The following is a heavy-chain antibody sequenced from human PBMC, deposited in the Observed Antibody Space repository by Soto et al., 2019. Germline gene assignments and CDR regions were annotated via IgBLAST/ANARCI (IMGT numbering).Heavy chain of an antibody. CDR3: ARGSGYGDYVSHY. D-gene: IGHD4-17*01. CDR1: GFTFDDYG. V-gene: IGHV3-20*01. J-gene: IGHJ4*02. Sequence: EVQLVESGGGVVRPGGSLRLSCAASGFTFDDYGMSWVRQVPGKGLEWVSGMNWDGGRTAYADSVRGRFTISRDNAKNSLYLQMNSLRADDTAFYHCARGSGYGDYVSHYWGQGTLVTVSS. CDR2: MNWDGGRT.